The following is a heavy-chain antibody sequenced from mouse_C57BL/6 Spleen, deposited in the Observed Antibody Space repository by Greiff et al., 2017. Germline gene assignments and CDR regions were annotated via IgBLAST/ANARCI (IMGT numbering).Heavy chain of an antibody. CDR2: IDPEDGDT. Sequence: VQLKESGAELVRPGASVKLSCTASGFNIKDYYMHWVKQRPEQGLEWIGRIDPEDGDTEYAPKFQGKATMTADTSSNTAYLQLSSLTSEDTAVYYCTTPYYYGSSYDWFAYWGQGTLVTVSA. D-gene: IGHD1-1*01. CDR1: GFNIKDYY. J-gene: IGHJ3*01. V-gene: IGHV14-1*01. CDR3: TTPYYYGSSYDWFAY.